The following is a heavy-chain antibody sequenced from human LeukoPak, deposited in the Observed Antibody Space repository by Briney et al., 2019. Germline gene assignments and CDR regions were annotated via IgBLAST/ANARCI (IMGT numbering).Heavy chain of an antibody. Sequence: GGSLRLSCAASGFTFSSYSMNWVRQAPGKGLEWVSSISSSSSYIYYADSVKGRFTISRDNAKNSLYLQMNSLRAEDTAVYYCAGDKIVGATVFDYWGQGSLVTVSS. CDR2: ISSSSSYI. CDR3: AGDKIVGATVFDY. V-gene: IGHV3-21*01. CDR1: GFTFSSYS. J-gene: IGHJ4*02. D-gene: IGHD1-26*01.